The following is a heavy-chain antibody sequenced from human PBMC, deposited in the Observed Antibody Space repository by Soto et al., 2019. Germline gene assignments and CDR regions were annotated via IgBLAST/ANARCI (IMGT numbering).Heavy chain of an antibody. CDR2: ISSSSSYI. CDR3: ASLVEMATIPLYYYYGMDV. J-gene: IGHJ6*02. CDR1: GFTFSSYS. Sequence: EVPLVESGGGLVKPGGSLRLSCAASGFTFSSYSMNWVRQAPGKGLEWVSSISSSSSYIYYAASVKGRFTISRDNAENPLYLQMNSLRAEDTAVYYCASLVEMATIPLYYYYGMDVWGQGTTVTVSS. D-gene: IGHD5-12*01. V-gene: IGHV3-21*01.